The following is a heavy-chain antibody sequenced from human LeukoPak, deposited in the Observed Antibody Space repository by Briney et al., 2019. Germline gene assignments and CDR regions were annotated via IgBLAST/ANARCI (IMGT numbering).Heavy chain of an antibody. J-gene: IGHJ4*02. Sequence: SETLSLTCTVSGGSISSYYWTWIRQPAGKGPEWIGRLFTSGTTNYNPSLESRITMSVDTSKNQFSLKLSSVTAADTAVYYCARRIGVGADFDYWGQGTLVTVSS. CDR2: LFTSGTT. CDR1: GGSISSYY. CDR3: ARRIGVGADFDY. D-gene: IGHD1-26*01. V-gene: IGHV4-4*07.